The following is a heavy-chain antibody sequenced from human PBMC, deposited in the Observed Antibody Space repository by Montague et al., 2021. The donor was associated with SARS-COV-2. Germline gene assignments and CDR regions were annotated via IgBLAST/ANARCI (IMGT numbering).Heavy chain of an antibody. Sequence: PALVKPTQTLTLTCTFSGFSLSTSGMCVSWIRQLPGKTLEWLARXDWXDDKYYSTSLKTRLTISKDTSKNQVVLTMTSMDPVDTATYYCARVQTTVAYDYWGQGTLVTVSS. CDR2: XDWXDDK. CDR3: ARVQTTVAYDY. CDR1: GFSLSTSGMC. D-gene: IGHD4-23*01. J-gene: IGHJ4*02. V-gene: IGHV2-70*11.